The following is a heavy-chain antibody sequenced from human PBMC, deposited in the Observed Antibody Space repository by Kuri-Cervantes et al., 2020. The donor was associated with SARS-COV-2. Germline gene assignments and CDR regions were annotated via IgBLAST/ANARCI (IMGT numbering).Heavy chain of an antibody. CDR3: ALTKDTAMVTLDY. CDR2: IYSGGST. D-gene: IGHD5-18*01. CDR1: GFTVSSNY. J-gene: IGHJ4*02. Sequence: ETLSLTCAASGFTVSSNYMSWVRQAPGKGLEWVSVIYSGGSTYYADSVKGRFTISRDNSKNTLYLQMNSLRAEDTAVYYCALTKDTAMVTLDYWGQGTLVTVSS. V-gene: IGHV3-53*05.